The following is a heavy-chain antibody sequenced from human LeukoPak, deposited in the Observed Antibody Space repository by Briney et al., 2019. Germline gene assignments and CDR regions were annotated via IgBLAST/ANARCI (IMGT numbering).Heavy chain of an antibody. CDR1: GGSFSYDF. CDR2: VDQSGAT. D-gene: IGHD6-19*01. J-gene: IGHJ5*02. CDR3: ARGFIAVAGTALNWFDP. V-gene: IGHV4-34*01. Sequence: SETLSLTCGVSGGSFSYDFHFWTWVRQFPGKGLEWIGEVDQSGATNYNPSLKGRVSMSLDTSKKHFSLKLRSVTASDTALYFCARGFIAVAGTALNWFDPWGPGTLVTVSS.